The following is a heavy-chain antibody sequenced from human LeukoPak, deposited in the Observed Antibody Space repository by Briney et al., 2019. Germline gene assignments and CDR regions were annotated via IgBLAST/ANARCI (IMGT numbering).Heavy chain of an antibody. J-gene: IGHJ4*02. Sequence: PGGSLRLSCAASGFTFSNYGMHWVRQAPGKGLEWVASIRYDGFNKYYADSLKGRFTISRDNSKNTLYLQMNSLRAEDTAVYYCAKDRGIAAAGIRYYFDYWGQGTLVTVSS. CDR1: GFTFSNYG. V-gene: IGHV3-30*02. CDR2: IRYDGFNK. CDR3: AKDRGIAAAGIRYYFDY. D-gene: IGHD6-13*01.